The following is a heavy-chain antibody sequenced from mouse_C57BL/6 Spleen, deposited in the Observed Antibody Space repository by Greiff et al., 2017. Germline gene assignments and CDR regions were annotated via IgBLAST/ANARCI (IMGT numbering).Heavy chain of an antibody. CDR2: IYPGDGDT. V-gene: IGHV1-80*01. D-gene: IGHD2-5*01. CDR3: ASSSYYSNYEGFDY. CDR1: GYAFSSYW. J-gene: IGHJ2*01. Sequence: VQLQQSGAELVKPGASVKISCKASGYAFSSYWMNWVKQRPGKGLEWIGQIYPGDGDTNYNGKFKGKATLTADKSSSTAYMQLSSLTSEDSAVYFCASSSYYSNYEGFDYWGQGTTLTVSS.